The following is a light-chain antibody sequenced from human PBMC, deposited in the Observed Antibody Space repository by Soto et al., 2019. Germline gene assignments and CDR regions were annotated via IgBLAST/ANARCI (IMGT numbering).Light chain of an antibody. CDR2: SNK. V-gene: IGLV1-44*01. CDR3: TSWCDSVHGPL. CDR1: SSNIGSNS. J-gene: IGLJ2*01. Sequence: QSVLTQPPSASGTPGQRVTISCSGSSSNIGSNSANWYQQLPGTAPKLLIYSNKQRRSGVPDRFSGSKSGTSATLAISGLHSEDEADYYCTSWCDSVHGPLFGGGIKLTVL.